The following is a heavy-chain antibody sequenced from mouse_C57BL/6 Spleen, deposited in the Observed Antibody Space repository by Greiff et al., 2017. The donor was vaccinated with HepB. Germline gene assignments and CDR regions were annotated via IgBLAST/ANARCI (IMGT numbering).Heavy chain of an antibody. Sequence: VQLQQSGGGLVKPGGSLKLSCAASGFTFSDYGMHWVRQAPEKGLEWVAYISSGSSTIYYADTVKGRFTISRDNAKNTLFLQMTSLRSEDTAMYYCARRSNYYFDYWGQGTTLTVSS. V-gene: IGHV5-17*01. CDR1: GFTFSDYG. CDR2: ISSGSSTI. D-gene: IGHD2-5*01. CDR3: ARRSNYYFDY. J-gene: IGHJ2*01.